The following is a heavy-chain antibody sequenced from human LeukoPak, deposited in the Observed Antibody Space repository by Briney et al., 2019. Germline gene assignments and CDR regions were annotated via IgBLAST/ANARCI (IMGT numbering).Heavy chain of an antibody. CDR2: IYYSGST. J-gene: IGHJ6*02. D-gene: IGHD4-11*01. V-gene: IGHV4-39*01. Sequence: KPSETLSLTCTVSGGSISSSSYYWGWIRQPPGRGLEWIGSIYYSGSTYYNPSLKSRVTISVDTSKNQFSLKLSSVTAADTALYYCARGRLTTVTTSTDTHPGMDVWGQGITVTVSS. CDR1: GGSISSSSYY. CDR3: ARGRLTTVTTSTDTHPGMDV.